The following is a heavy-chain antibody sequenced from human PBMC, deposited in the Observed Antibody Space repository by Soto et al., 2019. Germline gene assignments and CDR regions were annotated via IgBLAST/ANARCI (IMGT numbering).Heavy chain of an antibody. J-gene: IGHJ4*02. CDR2: ISAYNGNT. Sequence: GASVKVSCKASGYTFTSYGISWVRQAPGQGLEWMGWISAYNGNTNYAQKLQGRVTMTTDTSTSTAYMELRSLRSDDTAVYYCARELRYFDWLPTDYWGQGTLVTVSS. D-gene: IGHD3-9*01. CDR3: ARELRYFDWLPTDY. CDR1: GYTFTSYG. V-gene: IGHV1-18*01.